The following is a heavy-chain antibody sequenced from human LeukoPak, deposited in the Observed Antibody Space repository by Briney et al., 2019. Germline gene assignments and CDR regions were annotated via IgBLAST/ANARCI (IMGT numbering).Heavy chain of an antibody. CDR3: ARLARSDCSSTSCYLYYYYGTDV. J-gene: IGHJ6*02. CDR1: GYSFTSYW. CDR2: IDPSDSYT. D-gene: IGHD2-2*01. Sequence: GESLRISCKGSGYSFTSYWISWVRQMPGKGLEWMGRIDPSDSYTNYSPSFQGHVTISADKSISTAYLQWSSLKASGTAMYYCARLARSDCSSTSCYLYYYYGTDVWGQGTTVTVSS. V-gene: IGHV5-10-1*01.